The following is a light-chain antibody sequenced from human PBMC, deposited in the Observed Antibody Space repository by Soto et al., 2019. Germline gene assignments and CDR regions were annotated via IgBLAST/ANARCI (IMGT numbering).Light chain of an antibody. CDR3: SSYTTSITLDV. CDR1: SSDIGGYNY. Sequence: QSALTQPASVSGSPGQSITISCTGTSSDIGGYNYVSWYQQHPGKAPKLMIYDVTNRPSGVSTRFSGSKSGNTASLTISGLQPEDEADYYCSSYTTSITLDVFGGGTQLTVL. CDR2: DVT. V-gene: IGLV2-14*01. J-gene: IGLJ3*02.